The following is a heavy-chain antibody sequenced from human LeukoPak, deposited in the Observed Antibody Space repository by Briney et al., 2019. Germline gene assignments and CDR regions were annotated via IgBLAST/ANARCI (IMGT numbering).Heavy chain of an antibody. CDR2: ISGSGGST. J-gene: IGHJ3*02. CDR1: GFTFSSYA. D-gene: IGHD3-9*01. V-gene: IGHV3-23*01. CDR3: ARDRPYYDILTGYYIGGAFDI. Sequence: GGSLRLSCAASGFTFSSYAMSWVRQAPGKGLEWVSAISGSGGSTYYADSVKGRFTISRDNSKNTLYLQMNSLRDEDTAVYYCARDRPYYDILTGYYIGGAFDIWGQGTMVTVSS.